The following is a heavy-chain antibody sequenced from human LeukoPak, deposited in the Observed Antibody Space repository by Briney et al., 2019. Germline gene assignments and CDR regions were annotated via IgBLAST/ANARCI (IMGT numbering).Heavy chain of an antibody. CDR2: IYHSRST. CDR3: ARHVGYGNNWFDP. Sequence: PSETLSLTCAVSGGSISSTHWWSWVRQPPGKGLEWIGEIYHSRSTNYNPSLKSRVTTSVDTSKNQFSLKLRSVTAADTAVYYCARHVGYGNNWFDPWGQGTLVTVSS. J-gene: IGHJ5*02. D-gene: IGHD5-18*01. V-gene: IGHV4-4*02. CDR1: GGSISSTHW.